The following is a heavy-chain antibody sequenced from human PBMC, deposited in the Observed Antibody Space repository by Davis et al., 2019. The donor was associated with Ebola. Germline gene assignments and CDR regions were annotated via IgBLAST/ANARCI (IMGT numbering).Heavy chain of an antibody. CDR1: GFTFSSYG. CDR3: ARVPGTTGLVWFDP. CDR2: IWYDGSNK. V-gene: IGHV3-33*01. D-gene: IGHD1-1*01. Sequence: PGGSLRLSCAASGFTFSSYGMHWVRQAPGKGLEWVAVIWYDGSNKYYADSVKGRFTISRDNSKNTLYLQMNSLRAEDTAVYYCARVPGTTGLVWFDPWGQGTLVTVSS. J-gene: IGHJ5*02.